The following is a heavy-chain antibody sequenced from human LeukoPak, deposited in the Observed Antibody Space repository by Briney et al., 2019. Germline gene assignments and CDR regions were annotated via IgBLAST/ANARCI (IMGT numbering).Heavy chain of an antibody. D-gene: IGHD4-17*01. CDR3: ARRDVTTHRFDY. CDR1: GGSISSGASY. Sequence: ASETLSLTCTVSGGSISSGASYWSWIRRPPGEGLEWIGYIYHSGTSYYNPSLRSRVSISVDTSKNQFSLNVRSVTDADTAVYYCARRDVTTHRFDYWGQGALVTVSS. CDR2: IYHSGTS. J-gene: IGHJ4*02. V-gene: IGHV4-30-4*01.